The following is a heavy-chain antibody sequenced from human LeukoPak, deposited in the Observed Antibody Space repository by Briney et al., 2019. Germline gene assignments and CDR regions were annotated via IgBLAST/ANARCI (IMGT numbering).Heavy chain of an antibody. D-gene: IGHD6-19*01. V-gene: IGHV3-23*01. CDR1: GFTFSSYA. CDR2: ISGSGGST. CDR3: AKDLWDSSGWYRDY. J-gene: IGHJ4*02. Sequence: GGSLRLSCAASGFTFSSYAMSWVRQAPGKGLEWASAISGSGGSTYYADSVKGRFTISRDNSKNTLYLQMNSLRAEDTAVYYCAKDLWDSSGWYRDYWGQGTLVTVSS.